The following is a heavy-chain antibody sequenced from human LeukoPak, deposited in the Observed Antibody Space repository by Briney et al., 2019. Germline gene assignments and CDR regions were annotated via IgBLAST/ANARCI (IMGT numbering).Heavy chain of an antibody. CDR1: GFYFCRVA. V-gene: IGHV3-23*01. D-gene: IGHD6-25*01. CDR3: ATAATAGGFDY. J-gene: IGHJ4*02. CDR2: ISGSGGST. Sequence: SLRRAWATAGFYFCRVAMRWVSQAPGKGLEWVSAISGSGGSTYYADSVKGRSTISRDNSKNTLYLQMNSLRAEDTAVYYCATAATAGGFDYWGQGTLVTVSS.